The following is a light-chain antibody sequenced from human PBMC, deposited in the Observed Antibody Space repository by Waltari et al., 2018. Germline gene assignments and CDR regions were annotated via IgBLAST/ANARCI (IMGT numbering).Light chain of an antibody. CDR2: EFN. V-gene: IGLV2-14*01. Sequence: QSALTQPASVSGSPGQSISISCTGTSSDVGGYYYVFWYQHHPGNVPKLKLSEFNNRLPGVPHTFYGSQSGNTPSLCISGLQTEYEAEYYCSSYPSSTTLLVGTGTKVTVL. J-gene: IGLJ1*01. CDR1: SSDVGGYYY. CDR3: SSYPSSTTLL.